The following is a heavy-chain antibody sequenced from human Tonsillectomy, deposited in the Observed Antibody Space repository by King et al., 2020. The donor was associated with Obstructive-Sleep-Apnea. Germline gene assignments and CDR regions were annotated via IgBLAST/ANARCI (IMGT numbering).Heavy chain of an antibody. CDR3: ARVVYSSGWYPPPYYYYGMDV. J-gene: IGHJ6*02. CDR1: GFTFSSYS. Sequence: VQLVESGGGLVKPGGSLRLSCAASGFTFSSYSMNWVRQAPGKGLEWVSSISSSSSYIYYADSVKGRFTISRDNAKNSLYLQMNSLRAEDTAVYYCARVVYSSGWYPPPYYYYGMDVWGQGTTVTVSS. V-gene: IGHV3-21*01. CDR2: ISSSSSYI. D-gene: IGHD6-19*01.